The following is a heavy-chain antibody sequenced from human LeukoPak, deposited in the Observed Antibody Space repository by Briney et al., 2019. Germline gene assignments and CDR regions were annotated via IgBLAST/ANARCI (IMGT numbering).Heavy chain of an antibody. CDR1: GLTFTTYR. V-gene: IGHV3-64*01. J-gene: IGHJ4*02. CDR3: AREEVELWSGLGY. CDR2: ISSDGGST. Sequence: PGGSLRLSFAASGLTFTTYRMHWVRQAPGKGLEYVSGISSDGGSTYYANSVTGRFTISRDNSKNTLYLQMGSLRGEDMAVYSCAREEVELWSGLGYWGQGTLVTVSS. D-gene: IGHD5-18*01.